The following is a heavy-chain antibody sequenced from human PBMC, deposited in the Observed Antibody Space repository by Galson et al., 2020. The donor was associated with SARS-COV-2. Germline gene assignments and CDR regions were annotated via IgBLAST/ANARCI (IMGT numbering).Heavy chain of an antibody. CDR3: ATYSVVVVAATRLRADY. CDR2: IYHSGST. J-gene: IGHJ4*02. Sequence: SETLSLTCTVSGYSISSGYFWGWIRQPPGKGLEWMGSIYHSGSTYYNPSLKSPVTISVDTSKNQFSLKLSSVTAADTAGYYCATYSVVVVAATRLRADYWGQGTLVTVSS. V-gene: IGHV4-38-2*02. CDR1: GYSISSGYF. D-gene: IGHD2-15*01.